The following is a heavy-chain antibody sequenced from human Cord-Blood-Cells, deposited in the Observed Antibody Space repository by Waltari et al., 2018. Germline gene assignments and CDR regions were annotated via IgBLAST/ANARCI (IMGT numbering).Heavy chain of an antibody. CDR1: GYTFTSYY. V-gene: IGHV1-46*01. D-gene: IGHD6-13*01. Sequence: QVQLVQSGAEVKKPGASVKVSCKASGYTFTSYYMPCVRQALGQGLEWMGIINPRGGSTSYAQKFQGRVTMTRDTSTSTVYMELSSLRSEDTAVYYCARDEYSSSWYFDYWGQGTLVTVSS. CDR3: ARDEYSSSWYFDY. CDR2: INPRGGST. J-gene: IGHJ4*02.